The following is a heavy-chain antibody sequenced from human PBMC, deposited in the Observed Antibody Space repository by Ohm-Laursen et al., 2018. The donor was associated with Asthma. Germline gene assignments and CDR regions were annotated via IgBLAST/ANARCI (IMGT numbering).Heavy chain of an antibody. J-gene: IGHJ4*02. CDR3: ARDGSRSGHYPRPHDY. CDR2: IWYDGSNK. Sequence: SLRLSCTASGFIFSNYGMHWVRQAPGKGLEWVAVIWYDGSNKYYGDSVKGRFTISRDNSKNTVDLQMNSLRAEDTAVYYCARDGSRSGHYPRPHDYWGQGTLVTVSS. D-gene: IGHD3-22*01. CDR1: GFIFSNYG. V-gene: IGHV3-33*01.